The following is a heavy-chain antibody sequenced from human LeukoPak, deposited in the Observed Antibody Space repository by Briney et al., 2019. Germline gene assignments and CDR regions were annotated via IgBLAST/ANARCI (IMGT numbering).Heavy chain of an antibody. V-gene: IGHV3-33*01. D-gene: IGHD3-9*01. CDR2: IWYDGSNK. CDR3: ARGHIYYDILTGYDAFDI. J-gene: IGHJ3*02. CDR1: GFIFSSYG. Sequence: GGSVRLSCAASGFIFSSYGMHWVREAPGKGLEWVAVIWYDGSNKYYADSVKGRFTISRDNSKNTLYLQMNSLRAEDTAVYYCARGHIYYDILTGYDAFDIWGQGTMVTVSS.